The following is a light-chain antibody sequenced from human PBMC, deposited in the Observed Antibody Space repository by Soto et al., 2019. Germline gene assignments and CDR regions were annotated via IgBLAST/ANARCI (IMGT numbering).Light chain of an antibody. CDR3: QKYNSYWT. J-gene: IGKJ1*01. V-gene: IGKV1-5*01. CDR2: DAS. CDR1: QSISSW. Sequence: DSQMTQSPSTLSASVGDRFTITCLAIQSISSWLAWYQQKKGKAPKLLIYDASSLESGVPSRFSGSGSGTEFTLTISSLQPDDFATYYCQKYNSYWTFGQGTKVDIK.